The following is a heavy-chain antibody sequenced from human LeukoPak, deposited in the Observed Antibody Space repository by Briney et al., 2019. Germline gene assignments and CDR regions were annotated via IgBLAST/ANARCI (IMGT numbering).Heavy chain of an antibody. V-gene: IGHV4-39*07. J-gene: IGHJ4*02. Sequence: SETLSLTCSVSGGSITSSGHYWVWIRQPPGKGPEWIASMYFGGSAFYNPSLKSRANISIDTSKNQFSLRLSSVTAADTAMYYCARSKTIFGVVFRWGQGTLVTVSS. CDR1: GGSITSSGHY. CDR3: ARSKTIFGVVFR. D-gene: IGHD3-3*01. CDR2: MYFGGSA.